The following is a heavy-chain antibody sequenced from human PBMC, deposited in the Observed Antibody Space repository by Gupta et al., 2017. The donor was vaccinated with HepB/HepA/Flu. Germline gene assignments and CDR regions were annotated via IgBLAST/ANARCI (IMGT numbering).Heavy chain of an antibody. CDR2: SSGRT. Sequence: SSGRTYYADSVKGRFTISRDNSKNTLYLQMNSLRAEDTAVYYCARGKRAADGFDIWGQGTMVTVSS. V-gene: IGHV3-66*01. D-gene: IGHD6-25*01. CDR3: ARGKRAADGFDI. J-gene: IGHJ3*02.